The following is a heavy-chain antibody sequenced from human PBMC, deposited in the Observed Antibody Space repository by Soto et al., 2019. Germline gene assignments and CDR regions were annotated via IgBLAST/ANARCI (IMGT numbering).Heavy chain of an antibody. CDR1: GFPFNNAW. D-gene: IGHD1-26*01. CDR3: TTESRTTLSEISFDD. J-gene: IGHJ4*01. CDR2: VKSKADGGSG. Sequence: PGGSLRLSCAASGFPFNNAWINWVRQVPGKGLEWVGRVKSKADGGSGDYAAPVKGRFVVSRDDSKDIVYLQMNSLKIEDTGVYYCTTESRTTLSEISFDDWGDGTQVTVPS. V-gene: IGHV3-15*07.